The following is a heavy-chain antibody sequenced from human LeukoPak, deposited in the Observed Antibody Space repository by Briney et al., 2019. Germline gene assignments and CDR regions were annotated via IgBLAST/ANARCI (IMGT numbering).Heavy chain of an antibody. V-gene: IGHV3-43*01. J-gene: IGHJ4*02. CDR1: GFTFDDYT. CDR2: ISWGGGST. CDR3: AKDALSYDSSGYYTLWFDY. Sequence: GGSLRLSCAASGFTFDDYTMHWVRQAPGKGLEWVSFISWGGGSTYYADSVKGRFTISRDNSKNSLYLQMNSLRTEDTALYYCAKDALSYDSSGYYTLWFDYWGQGTLVTVSS. D-gene: IGHD3-22*01.